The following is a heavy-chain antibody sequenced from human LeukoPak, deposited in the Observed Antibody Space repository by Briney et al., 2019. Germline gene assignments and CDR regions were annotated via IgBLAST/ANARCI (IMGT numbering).Heavy chain of an antibody. Sequence: GGSLRLSCAVSGFTFSSYAMSWVRQAPGKGLEWVSAISGSGGSTYYADSVKGRFTISRDNSKNTLYLQMNSLRAEDTAVYYCAKDRLTYYYDSSGYAFDIWGQGTMVTVSS. CDR2: ISGSGGST. CDR3: AKDRLTYYYDSSGYAFDI. D-gene: IGHD3-22*01. J-gene: IGHJ3*02. CDR1: GFTFSSYA. V-gene: IGHV3-23*01.